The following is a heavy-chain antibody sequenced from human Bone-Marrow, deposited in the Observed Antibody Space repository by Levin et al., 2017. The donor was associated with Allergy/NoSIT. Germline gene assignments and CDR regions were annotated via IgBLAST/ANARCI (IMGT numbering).Heavy chain of an antibody. CDR2: ISDSGGDRT. D-gene: IGHD3-10*01. CDR3: AKESVIDRTHLDV. J-gene: IGHJ6*02. Sequence: LSLTCEASGFPFSSSAMSWVRQAPGKGLEWVSAISDSGGDRTYYADSVKGRFTISRDNSKSTVYLQMNSLRVEDTALYYCAKESVIDRTHLDVWGQGTTVTVSS. V-gene: IGHV3-23*01. CDR1: GFPFSSSA.